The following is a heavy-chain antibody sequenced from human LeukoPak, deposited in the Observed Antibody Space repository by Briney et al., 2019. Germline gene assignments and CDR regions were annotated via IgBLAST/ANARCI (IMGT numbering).Heavy chain of an antibody. CDR3: AADAYYYDSSGYSHAFDI. J-gene: IGHJ3*02. V-gene: IGHV1-58*02. CDR2: IVVGSGNT. Sequence: SVKVSCKASGFXFTSSAMQWVRQARGQRLEWIGWIVVGSGNTNYAQKFQERVTITRDMSTSTAYMELSSLRSEDTAVYYCAADAYYYDSSGYSHAFDIWGQGTMVTVSS. CDR1: GFXFTSSA. D-gene: IGHD3-22*01.